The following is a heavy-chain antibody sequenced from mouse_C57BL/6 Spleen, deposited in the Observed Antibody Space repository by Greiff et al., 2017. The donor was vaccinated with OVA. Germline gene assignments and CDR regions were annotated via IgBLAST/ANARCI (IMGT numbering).Heavy chain of an antibody. D-gene: IGHD2-4*01. Sequence: VQLQQSGTVLARPGASVKMSCKTSGYTFTSYWMHWVKQRPGQGLEWIGAIYPGNSDTSYNQKFKGKAKLTAVTSASTAYMELSSLTNEDSAVYYCTRGVGIYYDYDWYFDVWGTGTTVTVSS. V-gene: IGHV1-5*01. CDR1: GYTFTSYW. CDR3: TRGVGIYYDYDWYFDV. CDR2: IYPGNSDT. J-gene: IGHJ1*03.